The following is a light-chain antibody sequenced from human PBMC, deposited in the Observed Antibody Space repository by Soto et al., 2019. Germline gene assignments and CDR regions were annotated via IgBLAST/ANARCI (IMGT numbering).Light chain of an antibody. J-gene: IGKJ1*01. CDR1: QSISSW. CDR2: KAS. CDR3: QQYSYFAT. V-gene: IGKV1-5*03. Sequence: DIQMTQSPSTLSASVGDRVTITCRASQSISSWLTWYQQKAGQAPKLLIYKASIVESGVPSRFSGSGSGTEVTLTISSLQPVESATYYCQQYSYFATFGQGTRVEVK.